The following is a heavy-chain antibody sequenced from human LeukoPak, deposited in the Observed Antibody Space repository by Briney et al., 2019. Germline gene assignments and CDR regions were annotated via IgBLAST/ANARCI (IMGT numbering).Heavy chain of an antibody. CDR3: ARCIAATPYAFDI. V-gene: IGHV3-11*01. CDR1: GFTFSDYY. D-gene: IGHD6-13*01. J-gene: IGHJ3*02. Sequence: GGSLRLSCAASGFTFSDYYMSWIRQAPGKGLERVSYISSSGSTIYYADSVKGRFTISRGNAKNSLYLQMNSLRAEDTAGYYCARCIAATPYAFDIWGQGTMVTVSS. CDR2: ISSSGSTI.